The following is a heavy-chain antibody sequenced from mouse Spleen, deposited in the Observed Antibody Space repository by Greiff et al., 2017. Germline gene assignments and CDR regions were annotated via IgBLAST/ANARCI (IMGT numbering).Heavy chain of an antibody. D-gene: IGHD1-1*01. Sequence: VQLQQPGAELVKPGASVKLSCKASGYTFTSYWMQWVKQRPGQGLEWIGEIDPSDSYTNYNQKFKGKATLTADKSSSTAYMELRSLTSEDSAVYYCTSGSSQFAYWGQGTLVTVSA. CDR1: GYTFTSYW. CDR2: IDPSDSYT. J-gene: IGHJ3*01. CDR3: TSGSSQFAY. V-gene: IGHV1-50*01.